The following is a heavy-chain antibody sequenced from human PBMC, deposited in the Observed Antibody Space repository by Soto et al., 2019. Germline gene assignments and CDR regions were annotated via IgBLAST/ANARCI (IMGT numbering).Heavy chain of an antibody. J-gene: IGHJ4*02. Sequence: QVQLVQSGPEVKKPGSSVKVSCKASGGTFSSSGISWVRQAPGQGLEWMGGVIPISGTANYAQRFLGRVTMTADESTSTAYMELSSLRSEDTAIYFCAKGGNGGFYYLYDFDFWGQGTLVTVSS. V-gene: IGHV1-69*01. CDR1: GGTFSSSG. D-gene: IGHD3-22*01. CDR2: VIPISGTA. CDR3: AKGGNGGFYYLYDFDF.